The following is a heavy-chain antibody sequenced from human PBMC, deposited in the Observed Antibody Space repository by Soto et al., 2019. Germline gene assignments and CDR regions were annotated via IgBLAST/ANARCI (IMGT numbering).Heavy chain of an antibody. V-gene: IGHV4-31*03. CDR3: ARANRYNGNGFDP. J-gene: IGHJ5*02. Sequence: PSETLSLTCTVSGGSISSGGYYWSWIRQHPGKGLEWIGYIYYGGSTYYNPSLKSRVTISVDTSKNQFSLKLSSVTAADTAVYYCARANRYNGNGFDPWGQGTLVTVSS. CDR2: IYYGGST. D-gene: IGHD1-20*01. CDR1: GGSISSGGYY.